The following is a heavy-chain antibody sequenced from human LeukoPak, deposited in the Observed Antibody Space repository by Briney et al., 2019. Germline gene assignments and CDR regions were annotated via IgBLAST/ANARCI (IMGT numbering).Heavy chain of an antibody. D-gene: IGHD3-22*01. J-gene: IGHJ5*02. CDR1: GFTFSTSA. Sequence: GASVKVSCKAPGFTFSTSAVQWVRQAGGQRLEWVGWIVVGSGNTNYAQKFQGRATITRDMSTRTSHMELSSLRSEDTAVYYCAAAPYYHEDSGYYYFDPWGQGTLVTVSS. CDR3: AAAPYYHEDSGYYYFDP. CDR2: IVVGSGNT. V-gene: IGHV1-58*01.